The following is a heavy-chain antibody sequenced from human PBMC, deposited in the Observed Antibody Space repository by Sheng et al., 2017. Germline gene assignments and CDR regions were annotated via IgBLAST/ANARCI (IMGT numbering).Heavy chain of an antibody. V-gene: IGHV1-2*06. CDR1: GYTFTGYY. J-gene: IGHJ5*02. CDR3: ARLADTVTSWFDP. D-gene: IGHD4-17*01. CDR2: INPNSGGT. Sequence: QVQLVQSGAEMKKPGASVKVSCKASGYTFTGYYMHWVRQAPGQGLEWMGRINPNSGGTNYAQKFQGRVTMTRDTSISTAYMELSRLRSDDTAVYYCARLADTVTSWFDPWGQGTLVTVSS.